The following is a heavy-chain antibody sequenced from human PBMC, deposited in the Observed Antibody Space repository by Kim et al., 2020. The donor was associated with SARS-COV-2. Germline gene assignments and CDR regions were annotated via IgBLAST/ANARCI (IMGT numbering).Heavy chain of an antibody. CDR1: GGTFSSYT. V-gene: IGHV1-69*02. D-gene: IGHD3-10*01. J-gene: IGHJ6*02. CDR2: IIPILGIA. CDR3: ARNLWFGELLATYYYYGMDV. Sequence: SVKVSCKASGGTFSSYTISWVRQAPGQGLEWMGRIIPILGIANYAQKFQGRVTITADKSTSTAYMELSSLRSEDTAVYYCARNLWFGELLATYYYYGMDVWGQGTTVTVSS.